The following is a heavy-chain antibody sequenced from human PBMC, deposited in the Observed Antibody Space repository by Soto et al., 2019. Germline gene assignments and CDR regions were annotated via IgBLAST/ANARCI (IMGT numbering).Heavy chain of an antibody. V-gene: IGHV3-23*01. D-gene: IGHD3-10*01. CDR1: GFTFKNYD. CDR3: AKNRQFRSYYESAGHYDN. CDR2: ISGSGGVT. Sequence: EVELLESGGDLVQPGGSLRLSCVASGFTFKNYDMRWIRQAPGKGLEWVSGISGSGGVTYYADSVKGRFTISRDNSKNTLYLQMKGLRAEDTAIYYCAKNRQFRSYYESAGHYDNWGQGTLVTVSS. J-gene: IGHJ4*02.